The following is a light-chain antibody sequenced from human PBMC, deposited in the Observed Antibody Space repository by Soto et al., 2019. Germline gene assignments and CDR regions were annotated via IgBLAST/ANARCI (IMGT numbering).Light chain of an antibody. V-gene: IGKV1-5*03. CDR2: KAS. Sequence: DIHMTQSPSTRSVSVIDVVTSSFRASQTISSWLAWYQQKPGKAPKLLIYKASTLKSGVPSRFSGSGSGTEFTLTISSLQPDDFATYYCQHYNSYSEAFGQGTKVDIK. J-gene: IGKJ1*01. CDR1: QTISSW. CDR3: QHYNSYSEA.